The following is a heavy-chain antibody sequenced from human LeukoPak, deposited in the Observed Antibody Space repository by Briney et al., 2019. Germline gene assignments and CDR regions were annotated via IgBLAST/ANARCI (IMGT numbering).Heavy chain of an antibody. Sequence: SETLSLTCTVSGGSISSYYWSWIRQPAGKGLEWIGRIYTSGSTNYNPSLKSRVTMSVDTSKNQFSLKLSSVTAADTAVYYCARDSGGSGKEYYYYYYMDVWGKGTTVTISS. J-gene: IGHJ6*03. CDR2: IYTSGST. V-gene: IGHV4-4*07. CDR3: ARDSGGSGKEYYYYYYMDV. CDR1: GGSISSYY. D-gene: IGHD3-10*01.